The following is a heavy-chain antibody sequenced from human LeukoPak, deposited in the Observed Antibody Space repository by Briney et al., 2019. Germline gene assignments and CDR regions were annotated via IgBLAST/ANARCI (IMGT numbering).Heavy chain of an antibody. D-gene: IGHD3-10*01. J-gene: IGHJ4*02. V-gene: IGHV1-2*02. CDR1: GYSSTNYG. CDR2: INPNSGGT. Sequence: ASVKVSCKASGYSSTNYGISWVRQAPGQGLEWMGWINPNSGGTNYAQKFQGRVTMTRDTSISTAYMELSRLRSDDTAVYYCARDCKARTGSYYGGSPDYWGQGTPVTVSS. CDR3: ARDCKARTGSYYGGSPDY.